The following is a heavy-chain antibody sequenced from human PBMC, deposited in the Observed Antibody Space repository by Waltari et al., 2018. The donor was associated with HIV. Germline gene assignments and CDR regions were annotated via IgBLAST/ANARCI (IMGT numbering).Heavy chain of an antibody. CDR3: ARGGSSSRAYYYYYYGMDV. D-gene: IGHD6-13*01. CDR2: MNPNSGNT. CDR1: GYTFTRYD. V-gene: IGHV1-8*01. J-gene: IGHJ6*02. Sequence: QVQLVQSGAEVKKPGASVKVSCTASGYTFTRYDINWVRQVPGQGLEWMGWMNPNSGNTGYAQKFQGRVTMTRNTSISTAYMELSSLRSEDTAVYYCARGGSSSRAYYYYYYGMDVWGQGTTVTVSS.